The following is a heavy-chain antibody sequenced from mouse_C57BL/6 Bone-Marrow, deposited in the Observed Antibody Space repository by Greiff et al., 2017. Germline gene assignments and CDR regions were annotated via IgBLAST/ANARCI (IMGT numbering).Heavy chain of an antibody. D-gene: IGHD1-1*01. CDR2: IWTGGGT. CDR1: GFSLTSYA. Sequence: VQLQQSGPGLVAPSQSLSITCTVSGFSLTSYAISWVRQPPGKGLEWLGVIWTGGGTNYNSALKSRLSISKDHSKSQVFYKMNSLQTEDTDRYYVARNPSGSEAWFAYWGQGTLVTVSA. V-gene: IGHV2-9-1*01. CDR3: ARNPSGSEAWFAY. J-gene: IGHJ3*01.